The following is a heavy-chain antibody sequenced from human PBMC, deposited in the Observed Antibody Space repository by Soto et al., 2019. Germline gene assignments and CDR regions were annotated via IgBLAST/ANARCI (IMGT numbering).Heavy chain of an antibody. V-gene: IGHV4-34*01. CDR3: ATAAVKLGATLFDS. CDR1: GGSLRGHY. Sequence: PSETLSLTCAVSGGSLRGHYWSWIRQSPEKGLEWIGEINHSGFTNYNPTLKSRVTISRDASKNQFSLRLSSMTAADSAVYFCATAAVKLGATLFDSWGQGTLVTVSS. J-gene: IGHJ4*02. D-gene: IGHD1-26*01. CDR2: INHSGFT.